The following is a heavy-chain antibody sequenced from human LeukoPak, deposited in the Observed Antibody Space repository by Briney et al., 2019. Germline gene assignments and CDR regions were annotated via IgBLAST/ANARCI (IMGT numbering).Heavy chain of an antibody. Sequence: GGSLRLSCAASGFTFDDYAMHWVRQAPGKGLEWVSGISWNSGSIGYADSVKGRFTISRDNAKNSLYLQMNSLRAEDTALYYCAKDIDELYSGSESGLDYWGQGTLVTVSS. V-gene: IGHV3-9*01. CDR3: AKDIDELYSGSESGLDY. D-gene: IGHD6-13*01. CDR1: GFTFDDYA. J-gene: IGHJ4*02. CDR2: ISWNSGSI.